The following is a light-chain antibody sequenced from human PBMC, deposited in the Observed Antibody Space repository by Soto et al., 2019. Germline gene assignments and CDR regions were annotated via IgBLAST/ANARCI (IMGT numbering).Light chain of an antibody. Sequence: QAVVTQPPSLSGAPGQRVTISCTGSSSNIGAHYDVHWYQQLPGTAPKLLLYGYTYRPSGVPDRFSGSKSGASASLAITGLQAEDEADYYCQSFDTSLSGWVFGGGTKVNVL. V-gene: IGLV1-40*03. CDR1: SSNIGAHYD. CDR3: QSFDTSLSGWV. CDR2: GYT. J-gene: IGLJ3*02.